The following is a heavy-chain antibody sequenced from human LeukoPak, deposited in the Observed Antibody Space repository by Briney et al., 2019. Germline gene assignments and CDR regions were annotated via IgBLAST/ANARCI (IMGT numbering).Heavy chain of an antibody. J-gene: IGHJ3*02. CDR2: IYYSGST. V-gene: IGHV4-59*01. CDR3: ARGGSIVGATPHDAFDI. D-gene: IGHD1-26*01. CDR1: AAPITSYY. Sequence: SETLSLTCTVSAAPITSYYWSWIRQPPGKGLEWIGYIYYSGSTNYNPPLKSRVAISVDTSKNQVSLRLSSVTAADTAVYYCARGGSIVGATPHDAFDIWGQGTVVTVS.